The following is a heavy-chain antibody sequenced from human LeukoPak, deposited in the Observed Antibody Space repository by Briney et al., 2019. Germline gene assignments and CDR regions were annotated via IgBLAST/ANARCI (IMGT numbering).Heavy chain of an antibody. D-gene: IGHD1-26*01. J-gene: IGHJ4*02. CDR2: IYYSGGT. CDR1: GGSIKSYY. CDR3: ARGGASGSYGYFAY. V-gene: IGHV4-59*01. Sequence: PSETLSLTCTVSGGSIKSYYWSWIRQPPGKGLEWLGYIYYSGGTNYNPSLKSRVTISVDTSKNQFSLKLSSVTAADTAVYYCARGGASGSYGYFAYWGQGTLVTVSS.